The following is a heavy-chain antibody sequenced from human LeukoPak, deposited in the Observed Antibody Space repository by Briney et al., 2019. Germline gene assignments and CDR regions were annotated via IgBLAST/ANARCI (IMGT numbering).Heavy chain of an antibody. CDR3: ARERRYCSGGSCYSEGDFDY. Sequence: PEGSLRLSCAASEFTFSDYYMSWIRQAPGKGLEWVSYISSSGSTIYYADSVKGRFTISRDNAKNSLYLQMNSLRADDTAVYYCARERRYCSGGSCYSEGDFDYWGQGTLVTVSS. CDR1: EFTFSDYY. D-gene: IGHD2-15*01. CDR2: ISSSGSTI. V-gene: IGHV3-11*01. J-gene: IGHJ4*02.